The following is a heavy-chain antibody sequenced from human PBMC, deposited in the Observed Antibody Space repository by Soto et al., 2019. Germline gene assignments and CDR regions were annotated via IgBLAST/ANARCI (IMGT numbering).Heavy chain of an antibody. CDR1: GFTFSTYA. CDR3: SRGPAVATCGLDV. Sequence: QVQLVESGGGVVQPGRSLRLSCAASGFTFSTYAMHWVRQAPGKGLEWVAVIWYDGSKKYYADSVKGRFTISRDSSKNTLGLQMNRLRGEDTGVYYCSRGPAVATCGLDVWGQGTKVTVSS. CDR2: IWYDGSKK. J-gene: IGHJ6*01. D-gene: IGHD6-13*01. V-gene: IGHV3-33*01.